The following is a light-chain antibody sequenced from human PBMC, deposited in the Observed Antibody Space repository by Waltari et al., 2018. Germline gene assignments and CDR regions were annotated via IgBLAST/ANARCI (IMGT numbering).Light chain of an antibody. J-gene: IGLJ3*02. CDR3: AAWDDSLSGWV. CDR1: NSNIATNY. Sequence: QSVLTQPPSASGTPGQTVTLSCSGSNSNIATNYVCWYQQVPETAPNLLLSRNNQRPSGVPDRFSGSKSGTSASLAISGLRSEDEADYYCAAWDDSLSGWVFGGGTKLTVL. CDR2: RNN. V-gene: IGLV1-47*01.